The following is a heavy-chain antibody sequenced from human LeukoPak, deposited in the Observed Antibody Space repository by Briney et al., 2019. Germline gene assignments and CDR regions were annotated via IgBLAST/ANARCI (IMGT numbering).Heavy chain of an antibody. J-gene: IGHJ4*02. V-gene: IGHV4-59*01. Sequence: SETLSLTCTVSGGSISSYYWSWIRQPPGKGLEWIGYIYYSGSTNYNPSLKSRVTISVDTSKNQFSLKLSSVTAADTAVYYCARDRDYGDFPPGGQGTLVTVSS. CDR3: ARDRDYGDFPP. CDR2: IYYSGST. D-gene: IGHD4-17*01. CDR1: GGSISSYY.